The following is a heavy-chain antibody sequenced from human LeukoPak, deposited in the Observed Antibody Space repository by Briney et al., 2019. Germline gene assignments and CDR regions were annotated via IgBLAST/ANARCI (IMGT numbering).Heavy chain of an antibody. CDR3: ARILTDYYYYGMDV. D-gene: IGHD7-27*01. J-gene: IGHJ6*02. Sequence: GGSLRLSCAASGFTFSSHLMTWVRQAPGKGLEWVANIKQDGSEKYYVDSVKGRFTISRDNAKNSLYLQMNSLRAEDTAVYYCARILTDYYYYGMDVWGQGTTVTVSS. CDR1: GFTFSSHL. V-gene: IGHV3-7*01. CDR2: IKQDGSEK.